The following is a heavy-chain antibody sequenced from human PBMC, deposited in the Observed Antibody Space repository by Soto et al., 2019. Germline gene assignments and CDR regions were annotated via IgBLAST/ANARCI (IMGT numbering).Heavy chain of an antibody. J-gene: IGHJ4*02. CDR2: INHSGST. CDR1: GGSFSGYY. D-gene: IGHD2-8*02. Sequence: SETLSLTCAVYGGSFSGYYWTWIRQPPGTGLEWIGEINHSGSTNYNPSLKSRVTISVDTSKNQFSLKLTSVTAADTAVYYCARDKITGLLDYWGQVPLVTASS. CDR3: ARDKITGLLDY. V-gene: IGHV4-34*01.